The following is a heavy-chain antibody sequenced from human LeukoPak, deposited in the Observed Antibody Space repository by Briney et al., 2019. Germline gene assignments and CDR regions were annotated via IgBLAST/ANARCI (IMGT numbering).Heavy chain of an antibody. CDR2: IYYSGST. Sequence: SETLSLTCTVSGGSISSGDYYWSWIRQPPGKGLEWIGYIYYSGSTYYNPSLKSRVTISGDASKMQFSLKLTSVTAADTAVYYCASEAVAGNWFDPWGQGTLVTVSS. D-gene: IGHD6-19*01. CDR1: GGSISSGDYY. CDR3: ASEAVAGNWFDP. J-gene: IGHJ5*02. V-gene: IGHV4-30-4*08.